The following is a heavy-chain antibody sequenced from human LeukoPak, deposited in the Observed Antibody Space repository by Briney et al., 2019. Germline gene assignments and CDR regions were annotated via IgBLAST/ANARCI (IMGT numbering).Heavy chain of an antibody. CDR2: INSDGSSR. CDR1: GFTFSSYA. Sequence: PGGSLRLSCAASGFTFSSYAMSWVRQAPGKGLVWVSRINSDGSSRSYADSVKGRFTISRDNAKNTLYLQMNSLRAEDTAVYFCAKDVPAAYFDYWGQGTLVTVSS. CDR3: AKDVPAAYFDY. J-gene: IGHJ4*02. V-gene: IGHV3-74*01. D-gene: IGHD2-2*01.